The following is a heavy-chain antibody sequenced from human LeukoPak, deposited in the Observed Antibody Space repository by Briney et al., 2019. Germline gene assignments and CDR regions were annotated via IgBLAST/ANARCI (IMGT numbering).Heavy chain of an antibody. CDR3: ARVRGIVVVVAGRYGINWFDP. CDR1: GYTLTELS. CDR2: FDPEDGET. Sequence: ASVKVSCKVSGYTLTELSMHWVRQAPGKGLEWMGGFDPEDGETIYAQKFQGRVTMTEDTSTDTAYMELSSLRSEDTAVYYCARVRGIVVVVAGRYGINWFDPWGQGTLVTVSS. D-gene: IGHD2-15*01. V-gene: IGHV1-24*01. J-gene: IGHJ5*02.